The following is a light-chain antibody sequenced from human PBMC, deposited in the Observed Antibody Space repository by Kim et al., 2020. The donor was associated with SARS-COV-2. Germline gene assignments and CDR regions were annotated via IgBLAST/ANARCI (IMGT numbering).Light chain of an antibody. V-gene: IGLV3-19*01. CDR1: SLRRFY. Sequence: SSELTQDPAVSVALGQTVRITCQGDSLRRFYASWYQQKPGHAPVLVIYGKTNRPSGIPDRFSGSSSGNTASLTITGAQAEDEADYYCNSRDSTDNHWVFG. CDR2: GKT. J-gene: IGLJ3*02. CDR3: NSRDSTDNHWV.